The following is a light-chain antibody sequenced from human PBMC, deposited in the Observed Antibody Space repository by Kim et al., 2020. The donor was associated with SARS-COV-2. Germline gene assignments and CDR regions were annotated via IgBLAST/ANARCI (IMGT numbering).Light chain of an antibody. CDR3: QAWDSSVV. CDR2: QDN. J-gene: IGLJ2*01. Sequence: SYELTQPPSVSVSPGQTASITCSGDKLGDKYTYWYQQKPGQSPVPVIYQDNRLPSGIPERLSGSNSGNTATLTINGTQAMDEADYYCQAWDSSVVFGGGTELTV. CDR1: KLGDKY. V-gene: IGLV3-1*01.